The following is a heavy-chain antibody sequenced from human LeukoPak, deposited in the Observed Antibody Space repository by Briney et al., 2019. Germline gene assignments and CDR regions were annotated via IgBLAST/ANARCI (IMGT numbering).Heavy chain of an antibody. J-gene: IGHJ4*02. D-gene: IGHD3-16*01. CDR3: ARDHNEYKFFSDAYLGYFDF. CDR1: GGSIASYY. V-gene: IGHV4-4*07. CDR2: ISTDGST. Sequence: SETLSLTCTVSGGSIASYYWGWIRQPAGKGLEWLGRISTDGSTTYNPSLKSRISMSVDLSANQFSLRLRSVTAADTGIYYCARDHNEYKFFSDAYLGYFDFWGQGVLVTVSS.